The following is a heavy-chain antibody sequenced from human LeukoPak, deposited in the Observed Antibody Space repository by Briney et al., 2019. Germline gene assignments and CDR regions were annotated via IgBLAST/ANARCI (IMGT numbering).Heavy chain of an antibody. V-gene: IGHV3-23*01. CDR2: ISGSGGST. J-gene: IGHJ4*02. CDR3: AKGLLLVPDY. Sequence: PGGSLRLSCAASGFTFSTYAMNWVRQAPGKGLEWVSAISGSGGSTYYADSVKGRFTISRDNSKNTLYLQMNSLRAEDTAVYYCAKGLLLVPDYWGQGTLVTVSS. CDR1: GFTFSTYA. D-gene: IGHD2-8*02.